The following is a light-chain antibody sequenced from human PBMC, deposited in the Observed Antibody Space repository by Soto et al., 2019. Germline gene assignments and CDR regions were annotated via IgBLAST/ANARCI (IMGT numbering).Light chain of an antibody. J-gene: IGKJ1*01. CDR2: AAS. Sequence: DIHMTQSPSSLSASLGDRVTITCRASQTISSYLNWYQQKPGRAPKLLIYAASNLESGVPSRFSGSGSGTDFTLTISSLQPEDFATYYCQQSYSTWTFGQGTKVDIK. V-gene: IGKV1-39*01. CDR1: QTISSY. CDR3: QQSYSTWT.